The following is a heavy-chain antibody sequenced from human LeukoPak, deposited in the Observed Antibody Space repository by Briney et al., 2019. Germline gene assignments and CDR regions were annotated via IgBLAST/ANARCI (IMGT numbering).Heavy chain of an antibody. D-gene: IGHD6-19*01. Sequence: ASVKXSCKASGYTFTGYYMHWVRQAPGQGLEWMGWINPNSGGTNYAQKFQGRVTMTRDTSISTAYMELSRLRSDDTAVYYCARXQXPGXQWLVREDYFDYWGQGTLVTVSS. CDR3: ARXQXPGXQWLVREDYFDY. CDR2: INPNSGGT. CDR1: GYTFTGYY. J-gene: IGHJ4*02. V-gene: IGHV1-2*02.